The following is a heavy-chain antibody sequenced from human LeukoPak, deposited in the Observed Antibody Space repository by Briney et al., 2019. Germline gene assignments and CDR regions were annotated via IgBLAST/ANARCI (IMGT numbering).Heavy chain of an antibody. V-gene: IGHV4-4*09. CDR3: ARGHYYFDY. J-gene: IGHJ4*02. Sequence: SETLSLTCSVSGGSISSNYWSWVRQPPGKGLEWIGYISYSGSTNSGKSTNYNPSLKSRVTVSVDTSRNQFSLQLTSVTAADTAVYYCARGHYYFDYWGQGTLVTVSS. CDR2: ISYSGSTNSGKST. CDR1: GGSISSNY.